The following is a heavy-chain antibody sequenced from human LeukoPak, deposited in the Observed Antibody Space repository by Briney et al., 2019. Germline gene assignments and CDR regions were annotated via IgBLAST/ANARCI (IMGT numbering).Heavy chain of an antibody. CDR1: GGSISSYY. CDR2: IYYSGST. D-gene: IGHD2-15*01. V-gene: IGHV4-59*08. J-gene: IGHJ1*01. Sequence: PSETLSLTCTVSGGSISSYYWSWIRQPPGKGLEWIGYIYYSGSTNYNPSLKSRVTISVDTSKNQFSLKLSSVTAADTAVYYCARHKDCSGGSCYQYFQHWGQGALVTVSS. CDR3: ARHKDCSGGSCYQYFQH.